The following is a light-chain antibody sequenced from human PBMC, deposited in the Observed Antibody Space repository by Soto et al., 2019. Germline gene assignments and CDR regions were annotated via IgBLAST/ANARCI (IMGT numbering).Light chain of an antibody. V-gene: IGKV3D-20*02. Sequence: ELVLTQSPGTLSLSPGERATLSCRASQSVSSSYLAWYQQKPGQAPRLLIYDASSRATGIPARFSGSGSGTDFTLTISSLEPEDFAVYYCHQRQYWPPITFGQGTRLEIK. CDR3: HQRQYWPPIT. CDR2: DAS. J-gene: IGKJ5*01. CDR1: QSVSSSY.